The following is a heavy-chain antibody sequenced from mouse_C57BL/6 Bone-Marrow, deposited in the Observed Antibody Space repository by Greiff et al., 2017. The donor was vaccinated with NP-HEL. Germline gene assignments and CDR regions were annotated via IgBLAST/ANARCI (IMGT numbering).Heavy chain of an antibody. D-gene: IGHD1-1*01. V-gene: IGHV5-2*01. J-gene: IGHJ1*03. Sequence: DVKLVESGGGLVQPGESLKLSCESNEYEFPSHDMSWVRKTPEKRLELVAAINSDGGSTYSPDTMERRFIISRDNTKKTLYLQMSSLRSEDTALYYCARFSLYYHYWYFDVWGTGTTVTVSS. CDR3: ARFSLYYHYWYFDV. CDR1: EYEFPSHD. CDR2: INSDGGST.